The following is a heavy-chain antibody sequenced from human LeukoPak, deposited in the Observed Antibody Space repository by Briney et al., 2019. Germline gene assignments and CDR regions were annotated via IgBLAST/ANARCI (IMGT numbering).Heavy chain of an antibody. J-gene: IGHJ6*04. CDR3: AREYNGMDV. CDR2: ISYDGSNK. Sequence: PGGSLRLSCAASGFTFSSYAMHWVRQAPGKGLEWVAVISYDGSNKYYADSVKGRFTISRDNSKNTLYLQMNSPRAEDTAVYYCAREYNGMDVWGKGTTVTVSS. CDR1: GFTFSSYA. V-gene: IGHV3-30*04. D-gene: IGHD1-14*01.